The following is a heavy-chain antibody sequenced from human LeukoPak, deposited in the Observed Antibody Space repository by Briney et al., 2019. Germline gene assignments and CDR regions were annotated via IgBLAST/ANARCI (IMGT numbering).Heavy chain of an antibody. CDR3: AKDWRYNHAGPGDY. CDR2: ISSDGSHK. J-gene: IGHJ4*02. Sequence: GGSLRLSCAASGFTFSNYDMHWARQAPGKGLEWVAIISSDGSHKYYADSVKGRFTISRDNSKNTLFLQMNSLRAEDTAVYYCAKDWRYNHAGPGDYWGQGALVTVSS. V-gene: IGHV3-30*18. CDR1: GFTFSNYD. D-gene: IGHD1-1*01.